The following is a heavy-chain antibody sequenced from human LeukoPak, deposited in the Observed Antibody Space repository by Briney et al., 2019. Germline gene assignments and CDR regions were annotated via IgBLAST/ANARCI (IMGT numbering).Heavy chain of an antibody. CDR3: ARDTGTYYYGSGSSRAFDY. CDR1: GDSVSSNSAA. J-gene: IGHJ4*02. V-gene: IGHV6-1*01. CDR2: TYYRSKWYN. D-gene: IGHD3-10*01. Sequence: SQTLSLTCAISGDSVSSNSAAWNWIRQSPSRGLEWLGRTYYRSKWYNDYAVSVKSRITINPDTSKNQFSLHLNSVTPEDTAVYYCARDTGTYYYGSGSSRAFDYWGQGTLVTVSS.